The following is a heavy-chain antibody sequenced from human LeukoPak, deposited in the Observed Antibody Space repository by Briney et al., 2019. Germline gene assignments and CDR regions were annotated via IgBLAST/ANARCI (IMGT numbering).Heavy chain of an antibody. Sequence: PSETLSLTCTVSGGSINSNNFYWGWIRQPPGKGLEWIGSIYYSGSTYYNSSLRSRVTISVDTSKNQFSLKLTSVTAANTAVYYCARRGGRYNGWFDPWGQGILVTVSS. CDR1: GGSINSNNFY. CDR2: IYYSGST. CDR3: ARRGGRYNGWFDP. J-gene: IGHJ5*02. D-gene: IGHD1-26*01. V-gene: IGHV4-39*01.